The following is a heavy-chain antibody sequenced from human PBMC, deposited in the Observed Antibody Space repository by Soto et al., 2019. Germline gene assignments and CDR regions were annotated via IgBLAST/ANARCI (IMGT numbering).Heavy chain of an antibody. CDR2: ISSNSAYI. CDR3: TRDASRDSSARGWFDP. V-gene: IGHV3-21*01. CDR1: GFTFRSFT. Sequence: LRLSCAASGFTFRSFTMNWVRQAPGKGLEWVSTISSNSAYIYYTDALRGRFTISRDNAKNPLHLQMNSLRAEDTAVYYCTRDASRDSSARGWFDPWGPGTLVTVSS. J-gene: IGHJ5*02. D-gene: IGHD6-13*01.